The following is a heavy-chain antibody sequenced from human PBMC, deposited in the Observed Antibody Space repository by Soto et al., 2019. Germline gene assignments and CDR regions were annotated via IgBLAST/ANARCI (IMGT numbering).Heavy chain of an antibody. CDR3: ARRGPGTYFDY. J-gene: IGHJ4*02. CDR2: ISGSGGST. Sequence: EVQLLESGGGLVQPGGSLRLSCAASGFTFSSYAMNWVRQAPGKGLEWVSVISGSGGSTYYADSVRGRFTISRDNSKNTLYLQMNSLRAEDTAVYYCARRGPGTYFDYWGQGTLVTVSS. V-gene: IGHV3-23*01. D-gene: IGHD6-13*01. CDR1: GFTFSSYA.